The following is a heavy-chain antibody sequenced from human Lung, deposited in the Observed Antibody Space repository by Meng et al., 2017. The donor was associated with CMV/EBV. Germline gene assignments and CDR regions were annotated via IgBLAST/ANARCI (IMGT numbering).Heavy chain of an antibody. D-gene: IGHD4-23*01. CDR2: IYPDDSDT. CDR1: GYXFTSYW. CDR3: ARLGVTRACGYYYYAMDV. V-gene: IGHV5-51*01. J-gene: IGHJ6*02. Sequence: GEXXKISCKGSGYXFTSYWIGWVRQMPGKGLDWIGIIYPDDSDTRYSSSCQGQVTISADKSISTAYLQLRSLKASVNAIGFCARLGVTRACGYYYYAMDVXGQGXTVTVSS.